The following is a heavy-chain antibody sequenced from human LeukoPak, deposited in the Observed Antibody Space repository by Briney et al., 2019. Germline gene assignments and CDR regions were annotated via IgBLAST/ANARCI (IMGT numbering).Heavy chain of an antibody. D-gene: IGHD6-19*01. V-gene: IGHV3-48*03. CDR3: ARDGAVAGYDY. Sequence: GGSLRLSCAASGFTFSSYEMNWVRQAPGKGLEWVSYISSSGSTIYYADSVKGRFTISRDNAKNSLYLQMNSLRAEDTAVYYCARDGAVAGYDYWGQGTLVTVSS. CDR2: ISSSGSTI. CDR1: GFTFSSYE. J-gene: IGHJ4*02.